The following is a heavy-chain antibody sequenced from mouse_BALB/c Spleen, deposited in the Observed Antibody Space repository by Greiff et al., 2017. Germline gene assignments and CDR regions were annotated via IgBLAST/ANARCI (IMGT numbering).Heavy chain of an antibody. Sequence: EVQLQESGAELVKPGASVKLSCTASGFNIKDTYMHWVKQRPEQGLEWIGRIDPANGNTKYDPKFQGKATITADTSSNTAYLQLSSLTSEDTAVYYCAYRSLFAYWGQGTLVTVSA. J-gene: IGHJ3*01. V-gene: IGHV14-3*02. CDR1: GFNIKDTY. CDR2: IDPANGNT. D-gene: IGHD2-14*01. CDR3: AYRSLFAY.